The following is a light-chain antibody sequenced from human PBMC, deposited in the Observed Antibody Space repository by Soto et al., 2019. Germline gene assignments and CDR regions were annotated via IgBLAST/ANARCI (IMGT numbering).Light chain of an antibody. J-gene: IGKJ1*01. V-gene: IGKV2-30*01. Sequence: DVVMIQSPLSLPVTLGQPASISCRSSQSLLTTDGNTYLNWFQQRPGQSPRRLIYKVSNRDSGVPDRFSGSGSGTDFTLKLSRVEAEDVVVYYCMRGTHWPWTFGQGTKVEIK. CDR2: KVS. CDR1: QSLLTTDGNTY. CDR3: MRGTHWPWT.